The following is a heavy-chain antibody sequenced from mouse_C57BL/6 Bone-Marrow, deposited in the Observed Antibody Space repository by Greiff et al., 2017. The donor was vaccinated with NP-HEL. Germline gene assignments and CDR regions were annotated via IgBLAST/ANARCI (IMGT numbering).Heavy chain of an antibody. CDR3: TTWLYGNLYYYAMDY. J-gene: IGHJ4*01. V-gene: IGHV14-4*01. Sequence: EVQLQQSGAELVRPGASVKLSCTASGFTITDDYMHWVKQRPEQGLEWIGLIDPDNGDTEYASKFQGKATITADKSSNTAYLQLSSLTSEDTAVYYWTTWLYGNLYYYAMDYWGQGTSVTVSS. D-gene: IGHD2-1*01. CDR2: IDPDNGDT. CDR1: GFTITDDY.